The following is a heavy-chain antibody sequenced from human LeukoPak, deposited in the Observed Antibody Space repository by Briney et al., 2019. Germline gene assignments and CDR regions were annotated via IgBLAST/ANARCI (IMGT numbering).Heavy chain of an antibody. V-gene: IGHV3-48*03. D-gene: IGHD6-19*01. CDR2: ISSSGSTI. CDR1: GFTFSSYE. Sequence: GGSLRLSCAASGFTFSSYEMNWVRQAPGKGLEWVSYISSSGSTIYYADSVKGRFTISRDNAKNSLYLQMNSLRAEDTAVYYRARVIAVAGTDDAFDIWGQGTMVTVSS. CDR3: ARVIAVAGTDDAFDI. J-gene: IGHJ3*02.